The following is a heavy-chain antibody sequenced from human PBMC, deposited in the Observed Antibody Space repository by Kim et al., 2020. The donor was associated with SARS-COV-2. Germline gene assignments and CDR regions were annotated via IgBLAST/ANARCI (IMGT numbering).Heavy chain of an antibody. J-gene: IGHJ4*02. Sequence: SDSYWGWIRQPPGKGLEWIGSLYDSGTTYYNPSLKSRVTISADTARNQFSLKMTSTTAADTALYYCARHKLRSIWFGALGDFDSWGQGTLV. CDR3: ARHKLRSIWFGALGDFDS. V-gene: IGHV4-39*01. D-gene: IGHD3-10*01. CDR1: SDSY. CDR2: LYDSGTT.